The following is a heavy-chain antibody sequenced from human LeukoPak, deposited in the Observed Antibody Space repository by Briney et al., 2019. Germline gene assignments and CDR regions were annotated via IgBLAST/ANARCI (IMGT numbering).Heavy chain of an antibody. J-gene: IGHJ4*02. CDR3: ARDQAYYYDSSGYYYDY. D-gene: IGHD3-22*01. CDR1: GDSVSSNSAA. CDR2: TYYRSKWYN. V-gene: IGHV6-1*01. Sequence: SQTLSLTCAISGDSVSSNSAAWNWIRQSPSRGLEWLGRTYYRSKWYNDYAVSVKSRITINPDTSKNQFSLQLNSVTPEDTAVYYCARDQAYYYDSSGYYYDYWGQGTLVTVSS.